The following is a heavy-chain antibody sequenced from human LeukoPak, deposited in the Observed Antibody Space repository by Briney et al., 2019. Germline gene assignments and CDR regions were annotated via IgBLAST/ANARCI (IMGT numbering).Heavy chain of an antibody. CDR3: AKSTLTAAFDY. V-gene: IGHV3-30*18. CDR2: ISYDGSNK. J-gene: IGHJ4*02. CDR1: GFTFSSYG. D-gene: IGHD2/OR15-2a*01. Sequence: PGRSLRLSCAASGFTFSSYGMHWVRQAPGKGLEWVAVISYDGSNKYYADSVKGRFTISRDNSKNTLYLQMNSLRAEDTAVYYCAKSTLTAAFDYWGQGTLVTVSS.